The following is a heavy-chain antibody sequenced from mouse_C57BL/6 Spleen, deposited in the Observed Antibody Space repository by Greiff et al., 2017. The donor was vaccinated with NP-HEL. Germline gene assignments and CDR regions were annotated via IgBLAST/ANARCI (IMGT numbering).Heavy chain of an antibody. D-gene: IGHD1-1*01. CDR3: ARGGYYGSSVNYYFDY. CDR2: ISSGSSTI. Sequence: EVKLVESGGGLVKPGGSLKLSCAASGFTFSDYGMHWVRQAPEKGLEWVAYISSGSSTIYYADTVKGRFTISRDNAKNTLFLQMTSLRSEDTAMYYCARGGYYGSSVNYYFDYWGQGTTLTVSS. V-gene: IGHV5-17*01. J-gene: IGHJ2*01. CDR1: GFTFSDYG.